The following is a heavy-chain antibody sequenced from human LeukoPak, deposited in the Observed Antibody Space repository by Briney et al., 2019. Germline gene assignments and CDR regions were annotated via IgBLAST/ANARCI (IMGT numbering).Heavy chain of an antibody. CDR2: IYYSGST. CDR3: ARPHLGYCSSTRCPHDAFDI. CDR1: GVSISSSSYY. J-gene: IGHJ3*02. Sequence: PSETLSLTCTVSGVSISSSSYYWGWIRQPPGKGLEWIGSIYYSGSTYYNPSLKSRVTISVDTSKNQFSLKLSSVTAADTAVYYCARPHLGYCSSTRCPHDAFDIWGQGTMVSVSS. V-gene: IGHV4-39*01. D-gene: IGHD2-2*01.